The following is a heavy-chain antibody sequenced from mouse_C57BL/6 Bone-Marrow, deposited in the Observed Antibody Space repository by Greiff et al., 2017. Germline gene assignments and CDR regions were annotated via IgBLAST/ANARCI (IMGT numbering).Heavy chain of an antibody. CDR3: AKELIYYYGSSYFYWYFDV. V-gene: IGHV1-9*01. CDR2: ILPGSGST. J-gene: IGHJ1*03. Sequence: QVHVKQSGAELMKPGASVKLSCKATGYTFTGYWIEWVKQRPGHGLEWIGEILPGSGSTNYNEKFKGKATFTADTSSNTAYMQLSSLTTEDSAIYYCAKELIYYYGSSYFYWYFDVWGTGTTVTVSS. CDR1: GYTFTGYW. D-gene: IGHD1-1*01.